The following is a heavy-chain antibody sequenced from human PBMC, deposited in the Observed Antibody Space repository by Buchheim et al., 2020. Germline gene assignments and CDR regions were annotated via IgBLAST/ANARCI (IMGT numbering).Heavy chain of an antibody. CDR2: INREGTTT. Sequence: EVQLVESGGGLVQPGGSLRLSCSAPGFPFSIYWMHWVRQAPGKGLAWVSHINREGTTTNYADSVRGRFTLSRDTGKNRQDVQMNNLRAEDTAVYYCVRDMYGSGDYWGQGTL. J-gene: IGHJ4*02. CDR3: VRDMYGSGDY. D-gene: IGHD3-10*01. CDR1: GFPFSIYW. V-gene: IGHV3-74*01.